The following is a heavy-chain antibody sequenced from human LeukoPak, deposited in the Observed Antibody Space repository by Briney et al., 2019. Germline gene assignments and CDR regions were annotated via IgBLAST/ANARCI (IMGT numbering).Heavy chain of an antibody. Sequence: SETLSLTCTVSGGSISSSNWWGWVRQPPGKGLECIGEIYHFGTTNYNPSLKSRVTISLDTSKNQFSLKLTSVTAADTAMYYCARRYSDYYDWGHGNLVTVSS. J-gene: IGHJ4*01. CDR3: ARRYSDYYD. V-gene: IGHV4-4*02. CDR2: IYHFGTT. D-gene: IGHD3-16*01. CDR1: GGSISSSNW.